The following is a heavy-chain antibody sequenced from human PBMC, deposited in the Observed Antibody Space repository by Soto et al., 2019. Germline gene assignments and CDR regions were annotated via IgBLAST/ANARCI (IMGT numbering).Heavy chain of an antibody. J-gene: IGHJ4*02. CDR3: ARRAVAETYFDY. CDR2: IYYSGST. Sequence: QLQLQESGPGLVKPSETLSLTCTVSGGSISSSSYYWDWIRQPPGKGLEWIGSIYYSGSTYYNPSLKSRVTISVDTSKNQFSLKLSSVTAADTAVFYCARRAVAETYFDYWGQGTLVTVSS. V-gene: IGHV4-39*01. D-gene: IGHD6-19*01. CDR1: GGSISSSSYY.